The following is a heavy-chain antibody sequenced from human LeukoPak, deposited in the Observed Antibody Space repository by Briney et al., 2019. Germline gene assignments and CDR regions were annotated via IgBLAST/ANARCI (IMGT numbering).Heavy chain of an antibody. D-gene: IGHD2-2*01. CDR2: IIPIFGTA. CDR3: ARDSERIVVVPAAKYYYYMDV. Sequence: SVKVSCKASGGTFSSYAISWVRQAPGQGLVWMGGIIPIFGTANYAQKFQGRVTITADESTSTAYMELSSLRSEDTAVYYCARDSERIVVVPAAKYYYYMDVWGKGTTVTVSS. V-gene: IGHV1-69*13. J-gene: IGHJ6*03. CDR1: GGTFSSYA.